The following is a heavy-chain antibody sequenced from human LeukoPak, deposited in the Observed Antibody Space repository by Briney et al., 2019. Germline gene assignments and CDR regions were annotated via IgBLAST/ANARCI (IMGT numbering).Heavy chain of an antibody. Sequence: GGSLRLSCAASGFTFSSYAMSWVRQAPGEGLEWVSAISGSGGSTYYADSVKGRFTISRDNSKNTLYLQMNSLRAEDTAVYYCATFSGLRLGELSLYRWGQGTLVTVSS. D-gene: IGHD3-16*02. V-gene: IGHV3-23*01. CDR3: ATFSGLRLGELSLYR. CDR2: ISGSGGST. J-gene: IGHJ4*02. CDR1: GFTFSSYA.